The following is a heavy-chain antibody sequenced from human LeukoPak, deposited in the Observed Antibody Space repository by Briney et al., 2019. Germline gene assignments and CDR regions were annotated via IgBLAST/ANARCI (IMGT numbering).Heavy chain of an antibody. CDR1: GFTFSSYA. CDR3: AATTTHFDY. V-gene: IGHV3-30*14. Sequence: PGRSLRLSCAASGFTFSSYAMHWVRQAPGKGLEWVAVISYDGSNKYYADSVKGRFTISRDDSKNTLYLQMNSLRAEDTAVYYCAATTTHFDYWGQGTLVTVSS. D-gene: IGHD5-12*01. CDR2: ISYDGSNK. J-gene: IGHJ4*02.